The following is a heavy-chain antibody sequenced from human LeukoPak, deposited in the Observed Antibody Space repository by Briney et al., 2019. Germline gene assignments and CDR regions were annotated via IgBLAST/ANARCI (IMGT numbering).Heavy chain of an antibody. J-gene: IGHJ3*01. CDR1: GYIFTSYW. CDR2: IYPGDSDT. D-gene: IGHD3-10*01. Sequence: GESLNISCQGPGYIFTSYWIGWVGQMPRKGLEWMGFIYPGDSDTRNSPSLQGQVTLSADKSITTDYLQWSSLKASDSAMYYCARVIATYVFDFWGQGTMVTVSS. CDR3: ARVIATYVFDF. V-gene: IGHV5-51*01.